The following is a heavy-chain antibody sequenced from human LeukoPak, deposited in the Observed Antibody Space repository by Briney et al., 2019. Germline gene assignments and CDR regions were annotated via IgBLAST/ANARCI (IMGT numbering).Heavy chain of an antibody. V-gene: IGHV3-11*01. CDR3: ARGHWGLDV. D-gene: IGHD7-27*01. Sequence: PGGSLRLSCAASGFTFNNHYMSWIRQAPGKGLEWVSYTSNTGNTMDYADSMKGRFTISRDNAKNSLYLQMNSLRAEDTAVYYCARGHWGLDVWGQGTTVTVSS. CDR1: GFTFNNHY. J-gene: IGHJ6*02. CDR2: TSNTGNTM.